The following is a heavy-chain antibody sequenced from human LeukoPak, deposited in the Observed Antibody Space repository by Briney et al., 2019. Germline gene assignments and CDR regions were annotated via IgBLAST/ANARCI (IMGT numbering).Heavy chain of an antibody. V-gene: IGHV1-69*13. Sequence: SVNVSCKASGGAFSSYAISWVRQAPGQGLEWVGGIIPIFGTANYAQKFQGRVTITADESTSTAYMELSSLRSEDTAVYYCARDVDTAMVTGSWGQGTLVTVSS. J-gene: IGHJ4*02. CDR1: GGAFSSYA. CDR2: IIPIFGTA. D-gene: IGHD5-18*01. CDR3: ARDVDTAMVTGS.